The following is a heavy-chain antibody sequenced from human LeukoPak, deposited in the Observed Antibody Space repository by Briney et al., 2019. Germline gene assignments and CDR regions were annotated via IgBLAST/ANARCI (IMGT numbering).Heavy chain of an antibody. V-gene: IGHV3-30*18. Sequence: GGSLRLSCAVSGFAFSNYGMHWVRQAPGKGLEWVALTSYDGSTKYYADSVKGRFFISKDNSRNTLYLQMNSLRVEDTAMYYCAKPSGEYFDYWGQGTLVTVSS. CDR2: TSYDGSTK. CDR1: GFAFSNYG. J-gene: IGHJ4*02. CDR3: AKPSGEYFDY.